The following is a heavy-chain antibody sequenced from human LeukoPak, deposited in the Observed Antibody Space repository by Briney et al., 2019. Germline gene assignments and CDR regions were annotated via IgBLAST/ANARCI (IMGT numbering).Heavy chain of an antibody. J-gene: IGHJ4*02. Sequence: ASVKVSCKASRGTFSSYAISWVRQAPGQGLEWMGGIIPIFGTANYAQKFQGRVTITADESTSTAYMELSSLRSEDTAVYYCARDLAYCGGDCLENWGQGTLVTVSS. V-gene: IGHV1-69*13. D-gene: IGHD2-21*02. CDR1: RGTFSSYA. CDR3: ARDLAYCGGDCLEN. CDR2: IIPIFGTA.